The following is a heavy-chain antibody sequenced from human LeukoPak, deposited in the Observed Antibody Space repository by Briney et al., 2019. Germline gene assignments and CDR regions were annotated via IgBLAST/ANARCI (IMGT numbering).Heavy chain of an antibody. J-gene: IGHJ4*02. V-gene: IGHV3-21*01. CDR3: ARGNLASRGDY. Sequence: GGSLRLSCAASGFTFSSYSMNWVRQAPGKGLEWVSSISGSSSNKYYANSVKGRFTISRDNAKNSLYLQMNSLRAEDTDVYYCARGNLASRGDYWGQGTLVTVSS. CDR2: ISGSSSNK. D-gene: IGHD6-6*01. CDR1: GFTFSSYS.